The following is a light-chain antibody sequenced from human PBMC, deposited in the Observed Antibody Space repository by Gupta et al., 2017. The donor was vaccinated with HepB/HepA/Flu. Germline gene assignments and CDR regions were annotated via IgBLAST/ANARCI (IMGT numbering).Light chain of an antibody. CDR2: EIS. Sequence: SALAQPPSAAGSPGPSVTISCTGPSSDVGVYNYVSWYQRHPGKAPKVIIYEISKRPSGVPDRFSGSRSGNTASLTVSGLQADDEAEYFCSSYAGSNICVFGTGTTVTVL. J-gene: IGLJ1*01. CDR3: SSYAGSNICV. CDR1: SSDVGVYNY. V-gene: IGLV2-8*01.